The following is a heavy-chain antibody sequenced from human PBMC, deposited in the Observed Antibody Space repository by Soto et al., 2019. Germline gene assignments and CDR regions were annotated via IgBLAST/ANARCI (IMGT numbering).Heavy chain of an antibody. CDR1: GFTFNTYT. V-gene: IGHV3-21*01. CDR2: ISNSSTYI. J-gene: IGHJ4*02. CDR3: ARGRSRWNDVHSNRAFDY. D-gene: IGHD1-1*01. Sequence: EVQLVESGGGLVRPGGSLRLSCAASGFTFNTYTMNWVRQAPGKGLEWVSSISNSSTYIYYADSVKGRFTISRANAKDSLYLQMSSLRADDTAVYYCARGRSRWNDVHSNRAFDYWGQGTLVTVSS.